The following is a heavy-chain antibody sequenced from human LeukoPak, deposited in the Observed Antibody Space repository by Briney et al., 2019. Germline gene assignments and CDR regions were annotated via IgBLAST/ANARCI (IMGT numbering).Heavy chain of an antibody. D-gene: IGHD2-15*01. CDR2: IWNDGRDK. Sequence: GGSLRLSCATSGFSFSSYGMHWVRQAPGKGLEWVAVIWNDGRDKFNADSVKGRFTISRDNSKNTLDLQMNSLRAEDTAVYFCARGRVVVAAPIDYWGQGTLVTVSS. CDR3: ARGRVVVAAPIDY. CDR1: GFSFSSYG. V-gene: IGHV3-33*01. J-gene: IGHJ4*02.